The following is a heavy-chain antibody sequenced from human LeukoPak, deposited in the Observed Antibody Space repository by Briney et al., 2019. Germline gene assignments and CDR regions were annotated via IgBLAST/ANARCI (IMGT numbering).Heavy chain of an antibody. Sequence: GGSLKLSCAASGFTFSSYSMNWVRQAPGKGLEWVSYISSSSSTIYYADSVKGRFTISRDNAKNSLYLQMNSLRAEDTAVYYCARDLRMTTGAFDIWGQGTMVTVSS. CDR1: GFTFSSYS. CDR2: ISSSSSTI. J-gene: IGHJ3*02. CDR3: ARDLRMTTGAFDI. D-gene: IGHD4-11*01. V-gene: IGHV3-48*01.